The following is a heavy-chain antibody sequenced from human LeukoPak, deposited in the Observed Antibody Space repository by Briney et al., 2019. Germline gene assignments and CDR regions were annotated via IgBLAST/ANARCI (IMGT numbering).Heavy chain of an antibody. D-gene: IGHD6-19*01. CDR1: GYTFTSYY. CDR2: ISAYNGNT. CDR3: ARVSIAVAGGDYFDY. Sequence: ASVKVSCKASGYTFTSYYMHWVRQAPGQGLEWMGWISAYNGNTNYAQKLQGRVTMTTDTSTSTAYMELRSLRSDDTAVYYCARVSIAVAGGDYFDYWGQGTLVTVSS. J-gene: IGHJ4*02. V-gene: IGHV1-18*04.